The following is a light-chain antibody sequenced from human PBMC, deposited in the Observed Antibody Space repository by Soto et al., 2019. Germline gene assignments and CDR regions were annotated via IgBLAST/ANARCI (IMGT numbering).Light chain of an antibody. CDR3: SSFTSSSSYV. V-gene: IGLV2-14*01. CDR1: SSDFGIYNS. J-gene: IGLJ1*01. Sequence: QSALTQPASVSGSPGQSITLLCTGTSSDFGIYNSVSWYQQHPGKAPKLMIHDVTNRPSGVSSRFSGSRSGNTASLTISGLLAEDEADYYCSSFTSSSSYVFGPGTKVTVL. CDR2: DVT.